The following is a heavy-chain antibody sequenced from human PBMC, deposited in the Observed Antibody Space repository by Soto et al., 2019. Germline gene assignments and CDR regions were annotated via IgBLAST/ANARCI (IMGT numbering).Heavy chain of an antibody. CDR3: AKDCEVFDWSLYYYYYYMDV. D-gene: IGHD3-9*01. J-gene: IGHJ6*03. Sequence: PGGSLRLSCAASGFTFSSYGMHWVRQAPGKGLEWVAVISYDGSNKYYADSVKGRFTISRDNSKNTLYLQMNSLRAEDTAVYYCAKDCEVFDWSLYYYYYYMDVWGKGTTVPVSS. CDR1: GFTFSSYG. V-gene: IGHV3-30*18. CDR2: ISYDGSNK.